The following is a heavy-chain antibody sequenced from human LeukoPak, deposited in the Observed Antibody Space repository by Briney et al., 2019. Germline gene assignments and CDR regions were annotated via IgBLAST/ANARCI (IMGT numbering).Heavy chain of an antibody. CDR2: INHSGST. Sequence: TSETLSLTCAVYGGSFSGYYWSWIRQPPGKGLEWIGEINHSGSTNYNPSLKSRVTISVDTSKNQFSLKLSSVTAADTAVYYRASQWPGGYYGMDVWGQGTTVTVS. CDR3: ASQWPGGYYGMDV. J-gene: IGHJ6*02. D-gene: IGHD6-19*01. V-gene: IGHV4-34*01. CDR1: GGSFSGYY.